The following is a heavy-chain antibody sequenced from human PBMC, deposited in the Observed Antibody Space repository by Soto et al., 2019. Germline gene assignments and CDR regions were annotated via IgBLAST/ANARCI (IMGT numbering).Heavy chain of an antibody. CDR3: SVPNANGDYDWYFDL. CDR1: GFTFSDSA. V-gene: IGHV3-73*02. D-gene: IGHD4-17*01. CDR2: IRNKVNNYVT. J-gene: IGHJ2*01. Sequence: QLVESGGGLVQRGGSLKLSCAASGFTFSDSALHWVRQASVKGLEWVGRIRNKVNNYVTIYAASVKGRFTISRDDSKTTTYLHMNSLKTEDTAVYYCSVPNANGDYDWYFDLWGRGTPVTVSS.